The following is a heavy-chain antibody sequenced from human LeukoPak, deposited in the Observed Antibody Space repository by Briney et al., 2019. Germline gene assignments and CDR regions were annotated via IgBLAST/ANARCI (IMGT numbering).Heavy chain of an antibody. CDR3: ARDSPGGYMDV. CDR2: IYYSGST. J-gene: IGHJ6*03. Sequence: SETLSLTCTVSGVSISSYYWSWIRQPPGKGLEWIGSIYYSGSTYYNPSLKSRVTISVDTSKNQFSLKLSSVTAADTAVYYCARDSPGGYMDVWGKGTTVSIS. V-gene: IGHV4-39*07. CDR1: GVSISSYY. D-gene: IGHD3-10*01.